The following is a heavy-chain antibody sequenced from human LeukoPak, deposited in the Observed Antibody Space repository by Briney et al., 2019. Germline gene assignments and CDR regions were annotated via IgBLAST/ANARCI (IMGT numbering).Heavy chain of an antibody. Sequence: VGSLRLSRAASRFMFSIYAMSWVRQAPGKGLESLSGISGSGSSTYYADSVKGRFTISRDNSKNTLYLQMNSLRAEDTAIYYCVKDLGPYNSGFGDFDYWGQGTLVTVSS. V-gene: IGHV3-23*01. D-gene: IGHD3-16*01. CDR3: VKDLGPYNSGFGDFDY. CDR1: RFMFSIYA. J-gene: IGHJ4*02. CDR2: ISGSGSST.